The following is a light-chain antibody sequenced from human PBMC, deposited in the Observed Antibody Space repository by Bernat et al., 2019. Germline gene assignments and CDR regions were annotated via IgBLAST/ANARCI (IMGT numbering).Light chain of an antibody. CDR1: QSVSSS. CDR3: QQYSIWPLT. J-gene: IGKJ4*01. V-gene: IGKV3-20*01. Sequence: EIVLTQSPATLSLSPGERATLSCRASQSVSSSLAWYQQKPGQAPRLLIYGAPRRATGIPDRFSGSGSGTDFTLTISSLEPEDFAVYYCQQYSIWPLTFGGGTKVELK. CDR2: GAP.